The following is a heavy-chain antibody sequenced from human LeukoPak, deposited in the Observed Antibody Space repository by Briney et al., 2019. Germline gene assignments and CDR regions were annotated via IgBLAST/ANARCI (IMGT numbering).Heavy chain of an antibody. D-gene: IGHD6-13*01. CDR2: ISGSGGST. V-gene: IGHV3-23*01. CDR3: AKDGHSSSWLHVDY. Sequence: GGSLRLSCAASGFTFSTYAMSWVRQAPGKGLEWVSAISGSGGSTYYADSVKGRFTTSRDNSKNTLHLQMNSLRAEDTAVYYCAKDGHSSSWLHVDYWGQGTLVTASS. J-gene: IGHJ4*02. CDR1: GFTFSTYA.